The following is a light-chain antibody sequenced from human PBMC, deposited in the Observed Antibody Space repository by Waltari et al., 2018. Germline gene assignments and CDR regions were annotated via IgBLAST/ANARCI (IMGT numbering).Light chain of an antibody. Sequence: QPVLTQPPSVSAAAGQKVTISCSGTSPTVGGNYVAWYQHLPRTAPRLLIYENKIRPSGIPDRFSGSKSGTSATLGITGLQTGDEADYYCGTWDSSLSVVVFGGGTKLTVL. V-gene: IGLV1-51*02. CDR2: ENK. J-gene: IGLJ2*01. CDR1: SPTVGGNY. CDR3: GTWDSSLSVVV.